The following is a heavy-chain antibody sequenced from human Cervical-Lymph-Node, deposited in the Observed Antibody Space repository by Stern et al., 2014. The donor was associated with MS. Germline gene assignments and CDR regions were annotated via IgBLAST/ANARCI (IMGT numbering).Heavy chain of an antibody. Sequence: EVQLVQSGGGLIQPGGSLRLSCAVSGSTVSSNYMTWVRQAPGKGLEWVSLIYTDGTTYYRDSVKGRFTFSRDRSQNTMYLRMNNLRLEDTAMYYCARAIFGVVTPTMAPDAFENWGQGTRVTVSS. V-gene: IGHV3-53*01. CDR2: IYTDGTT. CDR3: ARAIFGVVTPTMAPDAFEN. J-gene: IGHJ3*02. CDR1: GSTVSSNY. D-gene: IGHD3-3*01.